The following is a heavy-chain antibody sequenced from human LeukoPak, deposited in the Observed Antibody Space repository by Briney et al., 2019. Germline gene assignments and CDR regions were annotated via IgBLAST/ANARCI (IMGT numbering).Heavy chain of an antibody. CDR1: GYTFTSYD. J-gene: IGHJ6*04. CDR2: MNPNSGNT. Sequence: ASVKVSCKASGYTFTSYDINWVRQATGQGLEWMGWMNPNSGNTGYAQKFQGRVTMTRNTSISTAYMELSSLRSEDTAVYYCARTLYDFWSGPTPRMDVWGKGTTVTVSS. D-gene: IGHD3-3*01. V-gene: IGHV1-8*01. CDR3: ARTLYDFWSGPTPRMDV.